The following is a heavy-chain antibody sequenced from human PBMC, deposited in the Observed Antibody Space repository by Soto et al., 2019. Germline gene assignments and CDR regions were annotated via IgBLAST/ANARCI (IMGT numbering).Heavy chain of an antibody. J-gene: IGHJ4*02. CDR3: ATKVCGADTCSFKDYFDH. Sequence: QVQLQESGPGLVKPSQTLSLTCTVSGVSVSSGGYYWSWVRQHPGKGLEWVGYISYSGSTYYNPYLRGRMIISAGTSNAPFPLKLSSVTAADTAVYYCATKVCGADTCSFKDYFDHWGQGTVVTVSS. CDR1: GVSVSSGGYY. CDR2: ISYSGST. V-gene: IGHV4-31*03. D-gene: IGHD2-21*01.